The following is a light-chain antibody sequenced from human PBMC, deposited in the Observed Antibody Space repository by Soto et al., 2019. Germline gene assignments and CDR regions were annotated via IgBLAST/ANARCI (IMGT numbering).Light chain of an antibody. Sequence: EIVMTQSPATLSVSPGESATISCRASQSVSNNLAWYQKKPGQAPRLLIYGASTRATGIPARFSGSGSGTEFTLTISSLQSEDFAFYYCQQYNNWWTFGQGTRVDIK. J-gene: IGKJ1*01. CDR1: QSVSNN. CDR3: QQYNNWWT. CDR2: GAS. V-gene: IGKV3-15*01.